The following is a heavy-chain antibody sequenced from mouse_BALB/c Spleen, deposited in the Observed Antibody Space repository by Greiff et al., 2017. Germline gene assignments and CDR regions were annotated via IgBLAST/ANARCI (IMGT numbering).Heavy chain of an antibody. J-gene: IGHJ1*01. CDR3: AREVLRLRYFDV. Sequence: EVKVVESGGGLVQPGGSRKLSCAASGFTFSSFGMHWVRQAPEKGLEWVAYISSGSSTIYYADTVKGRFTISRDNPKNTLFLQMTSLRSEDTAMYYCAREVLRLRYFDVWGAGTTVTVSS. V-gene: IGHV5-17*02. D-gene: IGHD1-2*01. CDR1: GFTFSSFG. CDR2: ISSGSSTI.